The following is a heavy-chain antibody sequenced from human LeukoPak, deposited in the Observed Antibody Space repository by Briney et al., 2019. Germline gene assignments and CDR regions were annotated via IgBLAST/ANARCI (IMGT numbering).Heavy chain of an antibody. CDR3: ARIVGENFYDL. V-gene: IGHV3-64*02. J-gene: IGHJ5*02. D-gene: IGHD2/OR15-2a*01. CDR2: INGNGDST. CDR1: GFTFSGFS. Sequence: GGSLRLSCAASGFTFSGFSMHWVRQAPGKGLEYVSAINGNGDSTFYADSVKGRFTISRDNSKNTVYLQMGSLRGEDMALYFCARIVGENFYDLWGQGTLVTVSS.